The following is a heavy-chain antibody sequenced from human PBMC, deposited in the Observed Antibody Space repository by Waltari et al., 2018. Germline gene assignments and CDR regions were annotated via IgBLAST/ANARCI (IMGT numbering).Heavy chain of an antibody. D-gene: IGHD3-10*01. J-gene: IGHJ5*02. CDR1: GGSISSSSYY. CDR2: IYYSGST. V-gene: IGHV4-39*07. CDR3: ARDFGSGSPNWFDP. Sequence: QLQLQESGPGLVKPSETLSLTCTVSGGSISSSSYYWAWIRQPPGKGLEWIGSIYYSGSTYYNPSLKSRVTISVDTSKNQFSLKLSSVTAADTAVYYCARDFGSGSPNWFDPWGQGTLVTVSS.